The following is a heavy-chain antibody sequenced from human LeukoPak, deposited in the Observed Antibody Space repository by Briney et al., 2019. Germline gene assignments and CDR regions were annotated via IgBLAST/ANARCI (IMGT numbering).Heavy chain of an antibody. CDR1: AFTFSNYW. Sequence: GGSLRLSCAASAFTFSNYWMSWVRQAPGKGLEWVANIKEDGSEINYVDSVKGRFTISRDNAKNSLYLQMNSLRVDDTAVYCCARGRGYSTFDYWGQGTLVTVSS. V-gene: IGHV3-7*01. J-gene: IGHJ4*02. D-gene: IGHD4-23*01. CDR3: ARGRGYSTFDY. CDR2: IKEDGSEI.